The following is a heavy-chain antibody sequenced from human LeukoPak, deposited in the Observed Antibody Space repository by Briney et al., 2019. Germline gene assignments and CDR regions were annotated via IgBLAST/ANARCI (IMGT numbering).Heavy chain of an antibody. Sequence: SETLSLTCTVSGYSISSGYYWGWIRQPPGKGLEWIGSIYHSGSTYYNPSLKSRVTISVDTSKNQFSLKLSSVTAADTAVYYCARHSGSYFPGPFDYWGQGTLVTVSP. J-gene: IGHJ4*02. V-gene: IGHV4-38-2*02. CDR3: ARHSGSYFPGPFDY. CDR2: IYHSGST. D-gene: IGHD1-26*01. CDR1: GYSISSGYY.